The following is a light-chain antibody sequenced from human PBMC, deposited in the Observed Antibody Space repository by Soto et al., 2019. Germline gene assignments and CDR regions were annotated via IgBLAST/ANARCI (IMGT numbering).Light chain of an antibody. CDR3: GTWDSGLSVVV. V-gene: IGLV1-51*01. CDR2: DNN. CDR1: NSNIGNKD. Sequence: QSVLTQPPSVSAAPGQKVTISCSGRNSNIGNKDVSWYQQFPGTAPKLLIYDNNRRPSGIPDRFSASKSGTLATLAITGLQTGDEADYYCGTWDSGLSVVVFGGGTKLTVL. J-gene: IGLJ2*01.